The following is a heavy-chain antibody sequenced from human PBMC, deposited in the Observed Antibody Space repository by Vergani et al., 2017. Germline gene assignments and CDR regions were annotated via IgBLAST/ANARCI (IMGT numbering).Heavy chain of an antibody. V-gene: IGHV4-31*03. Sequence: QAQLQESGPGLVKPSQTLSLTCTVSGDSISRGGYYWSWIRQHPEKGLEWIGYIYYSGSTYYNPSLKSRITISVDTSRNQFSLEVTSVTAADTAIYFCARTESFILRYFHWALWGQGTLVTVSS. CDR3: ARTESFILRYFHWAL. CDR2: IYYSGST. D-gene: IGHD3-9*01. CDR1: GDSISRGGYY. J-gene: IGHJ4*02.